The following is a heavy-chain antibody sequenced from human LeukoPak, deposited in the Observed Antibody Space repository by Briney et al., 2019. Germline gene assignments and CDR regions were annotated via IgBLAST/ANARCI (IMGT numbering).Heavy chain of an antibody. CDR3: AKSIVVVISDAFDI. CDR1: GFTFGSYG. CDR2: ISYDGSNK. J-gene: IGHJ3*02. Sequence: GGSLRLSCAASGFTFGSYGMHWVRQAPGKGLEWVAAISYDGSNKYYADSVKGRFTISRDNSKNTLYLQMNSLRAEDTAVYYCAKSIVVVISDAFDIWGQGTMVSVSS. D-gene: IGHD2-21*01. V-gene: IGHV3-30*18.